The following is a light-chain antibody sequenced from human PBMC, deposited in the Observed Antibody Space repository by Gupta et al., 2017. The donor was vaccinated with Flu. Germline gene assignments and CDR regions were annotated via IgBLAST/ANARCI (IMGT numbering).Light chain of an antibody. J-gene: IGKJ1*01. CDR2: GTS. Sequence: PATLSATPGERATLSCRASQSVNTNLAWYQQKPGQAPRLLIYGTSTRATGIPARFSGSGSGTEFTLTISSLQSEDFAIYYCQQYNDWPETFGQGTKVEIK. CDR1: QSVNTN. CDR3: QQYNDWPET. V-gene: IGKV3-15*01.